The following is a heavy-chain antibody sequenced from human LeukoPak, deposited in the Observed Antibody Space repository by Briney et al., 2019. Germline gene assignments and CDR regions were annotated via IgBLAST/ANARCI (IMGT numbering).Heavy chain of an antibody. J-gene: IGHJ2*01. CDR1: GYSISSGYY. CDR3: ARAHFPYYYDSSGYPWYFDL. V-gene: IGHV4-38-2*02. Sequence: ASETLSLTCTVSGYSISSGYYWGWIRQPPGKGLEWIGSIYHSGSTYYNPSLKSRVTISVDTSKNQFSLKLSSVTAADTAVYYCARAHFPYYYDSSGYPWYFDLWGRGTLVTVSS. CDR2: IYHSGST. D-gene: IGHD3-22*01.